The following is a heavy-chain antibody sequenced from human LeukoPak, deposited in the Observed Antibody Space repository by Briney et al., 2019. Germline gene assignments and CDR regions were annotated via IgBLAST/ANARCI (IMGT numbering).Heavy chain of an antibody. V-gene: IGHV3-21*01. CDR3: ARANRSYYYLDY. CDR2: ISSSSTYI. J-gene: IGHJ4*02. CDR1: GFTFSSDN. D-gene: IGHD1-26*01. Sequence: GGSLRLSCAASGFTFSSDNMNWVRQPPGKGLEWVSSISSSSTYIYYADSVKGRFTISRDNAKNSLFLQMNSLRADDTAVYYCARANRSYYYLDYWGQGTLVTVSS.